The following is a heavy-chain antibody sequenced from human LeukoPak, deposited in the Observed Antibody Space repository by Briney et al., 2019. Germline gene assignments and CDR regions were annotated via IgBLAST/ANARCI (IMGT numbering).Heavy chain of an antibody. V-gene: IGHV4-34*01. D-gene: IGHD5-24*01. CDR1: GGSFSGYY. CDR3: ARGGDGYNYVDFAY. J-gene: IGHJ4*02. Sequence: PSETLSLTCAVYGGSFSGYYWSWIRQPPGKGPEWIGEINHSGSTNYNPSLKSRVTISVDTSKNQFSLKLSSVTAADTAVYYCARGGDGYNYVDFAYGGQGTRVTVPS. CDR2: INHSGST.